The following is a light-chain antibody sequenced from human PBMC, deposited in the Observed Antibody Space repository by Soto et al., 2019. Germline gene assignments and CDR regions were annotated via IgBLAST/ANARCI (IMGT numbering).Light chain of an antibody. CDR3: QKYNSAPRT. CDR2: AAS. CDR1: QGISNY. V-gene: IGKV1-27*01. Sequence: DIQMTQSPSSLSASVGDRVTITCRASQGISNYLAWYQQKPGKVLKLLIYAASTLQSGVPSRFNGRGSGTDFTLTISSLQPEDVATYYCQKYNSAPRTFGQGTKVEIK. J-gene: IGKJ1*01.